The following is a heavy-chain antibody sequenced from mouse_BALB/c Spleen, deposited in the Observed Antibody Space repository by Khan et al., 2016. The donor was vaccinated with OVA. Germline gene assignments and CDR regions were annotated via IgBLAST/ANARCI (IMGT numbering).Heavy chain of an antibody. CDR2: ISYSGNT. V-gene: IGHV3-2*02. CDR3: ARKEYYDYDPFAY. D-gene: IGHD2-4*01. CDR1: GYSITSDYA. J-gene: IGHJ3*01. Sequence: EVELVESGPGLVKPSQSLSLTCTVTGYSITSDYAWNWIRQFPGNKLEWMGYISYSGNTRYNQSLKSQISITRDTSKNPSFMQLNSVTTEDTATADCARKEYYDYDPFAYWGQGTLVTVSA.